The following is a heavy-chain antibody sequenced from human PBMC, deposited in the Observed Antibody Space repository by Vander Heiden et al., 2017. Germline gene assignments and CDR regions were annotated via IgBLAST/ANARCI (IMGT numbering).Heavy chain of an antibody. J-gene: IGHJ4*02. CDR3: ARVKGSSGYYFRNYYFDY. D-gene: IGHD3-22*01. CDR2: IKQDGSEK. CDR1: GFTFSSYW. Sequence: EVQLVESVGGLVQPGGSLRLACAASGFTFSSYWVGWVRQAPGKGLEWVANIKQDGSEKYYVDSVKGRFTISRDNAKNSLYLQMNSLRAEDTAVYYCARVKGSSGYYFRNYYFDYWGQGTLVTVSS. V-gene: IGHV3-7*01.